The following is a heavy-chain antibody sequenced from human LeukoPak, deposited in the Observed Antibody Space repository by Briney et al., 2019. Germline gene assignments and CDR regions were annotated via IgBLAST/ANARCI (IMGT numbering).Heavy chain of an antibody. CDR2: IWSNGRNK. V-gene: IGHV3-33*06. CDR3: VKKLGPFTGFDN. CDR1: GFTFSNYG. J-gene: IGHJ4*02. D-gene: IGHD3-16*01. Sequence: GGSLRLSCAASGFTFSNYGMHWVRQAPGKGLEWVAVIWSNGRNKYYADSVKGRFTISRDNSKNTLDLEMISLRADDTAIYYCVKKLGPFTGFDNWGQGTLVTVSS.